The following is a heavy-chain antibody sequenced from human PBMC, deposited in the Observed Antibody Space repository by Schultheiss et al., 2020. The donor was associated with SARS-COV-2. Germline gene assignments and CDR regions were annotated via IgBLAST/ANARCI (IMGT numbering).Heavy chain of an antibody. CDR2: IYTSGST. J-gene: IGHJ3*02. D-gene: IGHD3-10*01. CDR1: GGSISSGDYC. CDR3: ARAKRGAKGAFDI. V-gene: IGHV4-61*02. Sequence: SETLSLTCTVSGGSISSGDYCWSWIRQPPGKGLEWIGRIYTSGSTNYNPSLKSRVTISVDKSKNQLSLKLSSVTAADTAVYYCARAKRGAKGAFDIWGQGTMVTVSS.